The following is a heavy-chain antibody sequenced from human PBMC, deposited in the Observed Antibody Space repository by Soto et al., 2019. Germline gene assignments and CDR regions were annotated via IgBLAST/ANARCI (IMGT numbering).Heavy chain of an antibody. CDR3: AREVVLPKGYFDN. D-gene: IGHD2-15*01. J-gene: IGHJ4*01. Sequence: QVQLMESGGGVVQPGGSVRLSYETSGFTFTGYSMHWFRQAPGKGLEWVAVTSSDGGTKFYADSVKGRFTVSRDNSRKTLFLEMNILMPEDTGIYYCAREVVLPKGYFDNWGHGIMVTVSS. CDR1: GFTFTGYS. CDR2: TSSDGGTK. V-gene: IGHV3-30-3*01.